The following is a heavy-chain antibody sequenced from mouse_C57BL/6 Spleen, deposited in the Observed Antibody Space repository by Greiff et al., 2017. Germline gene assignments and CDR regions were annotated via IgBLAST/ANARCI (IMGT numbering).Heavy chain of an antibody. V-gene: IGHV1-69*01. Sequence: QVQLQQPGAELVMPGASVKLSCKASGYTFTSYWMHWVKQRPGQGLEWIGEIDPSDSYTNYNQKFKGKSTLTVDKSSSTAYMQLSSLTSEDSAVYDCARGGYGSSLWYFDVWGTGTTVTVSS. CDR3: ARGGYGSSLWYFDV. J-gene: IGHJ1*03. CDR2: IDPSDSYT. D-gene: IGHD1-1*01. CDR1: GYTFTSYW.